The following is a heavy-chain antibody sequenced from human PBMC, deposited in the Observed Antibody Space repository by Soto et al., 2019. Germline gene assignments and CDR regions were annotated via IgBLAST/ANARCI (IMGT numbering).Heavy chain of an antibody. D-gene: IGHD1-1*01. CDR3: VRQDKTGFTRFDP. Sequence: EVQLVESGGDLVQPGGSLKVSCAASGFIFSGSDMHWVRQASGKVLEWVGRIRSKANNYATTYAASMNGRFTISRDDSKNTAYLQMNSLKTEDTAVYYCVRQDKTGFTRFDPWGQGTLVTVSS. CDR1: GFIFSGSD. CDR2: IRSKANNYAT. V-gene: IGHV3-73*01. J-gene: IGHJ5*02.